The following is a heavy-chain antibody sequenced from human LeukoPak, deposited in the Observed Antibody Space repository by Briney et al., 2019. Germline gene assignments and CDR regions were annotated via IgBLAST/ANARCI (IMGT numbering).Heavy chain of an antibody. D-gene: IGHD3-3*01. Sequence: GGSLRLSCAASGFTFSSYAMSWVRQAPGKGLEWVSAISGSGGSTYYADSVKGRFTISRDNSKNTLYLQMNSLRAEDPAVYYCAKDQGTIFGREPPPPDYYYYGMDVWGQGTTVTVSS. CDR1: GFTFSSYA. V-gene: IGHV3-23*01. CDR3: AKDQGTIFGREPPPPDYYYYGMDV. J-gene: IGHJ6*02. CDR2: ISGSGGST.